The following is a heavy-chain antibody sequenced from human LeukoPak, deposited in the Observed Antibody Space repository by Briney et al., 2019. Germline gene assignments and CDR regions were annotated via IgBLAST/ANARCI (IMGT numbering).Heavy chain of an antibody. CDR1: GYTFTSYD. CDR3: ARVSRSGTQPSKDFDY. V-gene: IGHV1-8*01. Sequence: ASVKVSCKASGYTFTSYDINWVRQATGQGLEWMGWMNPNSGNTGYAQKFQGRVTITTDTAISTAYMELSSLRSEDTAVYFCARVSRSGTQPSKDFDYWGQGTLVTVSS. D-gene: IGHD1-1*01. J-gene: IGHJ4*02. CDR2: MNPNSGNT.